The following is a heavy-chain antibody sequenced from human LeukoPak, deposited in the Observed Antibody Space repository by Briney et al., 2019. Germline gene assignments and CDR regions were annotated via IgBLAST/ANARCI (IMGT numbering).Heavy chain of an antibody. V-gene: IGHV3-21*01. D-gene: IGHD5-12*01. CDR2: ISSSSTYI. J-gene: IGHJ4*02. CDR3: ACGYSAYPAGY. CDR1: GLTSSSYS. Sequence: GGSLRLSCVASGLTSSSYSMNWVRQAPGKGLEWVSSISSSSTYIYYADSVKGRFTISRDNAKNSLYLQMNSLRAEDTAVYYCACGYSAYPAGYWGQGTLVTVSS.